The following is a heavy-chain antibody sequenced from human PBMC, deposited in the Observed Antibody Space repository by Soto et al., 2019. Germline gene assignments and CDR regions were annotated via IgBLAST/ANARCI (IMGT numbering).Heavy chain of an antibody. Sequence: GGSLRLSCAASGFTFSSYAMSWVRQAPGKGLEWVSAISGSGGSTYYADSVKGRFTISRDNSKNTLYLQMNSLRAQDTAVYYCAKRSRKGIVVVPAAIVTHFDYWGQGTLVTAPQ. V-gene: IGHV3-23*01. CDR2: ISGSGGST. CDR1: GFTFSSYA. J-gene: IGHJ4*02. D-gene: IGHD2-2*01. CDR3: AKRSRKGIVVVPAAIVTHFDY.